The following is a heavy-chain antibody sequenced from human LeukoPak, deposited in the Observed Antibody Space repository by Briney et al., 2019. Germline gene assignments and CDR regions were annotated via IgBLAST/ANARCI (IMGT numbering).Heavy chain of an antibody. Sequence: ASVEVSCKASGGTFSSYAISWVRQAPGQGLEWMGGIIPIFGTANYAQKFQGRVTITTDESTSTAYMELSSLRSEDTAVYYCAREGGVGGTPFDYWGQGTLVTVSS. J-gene: IGHJ4*02. CDR3: AREGGVGGTPFDY. D-gene: IGHD4-23*01. CDR2: IIPIFGTA. CDR1: GGTFSSYA. V-gene: IGHV1-69*05.